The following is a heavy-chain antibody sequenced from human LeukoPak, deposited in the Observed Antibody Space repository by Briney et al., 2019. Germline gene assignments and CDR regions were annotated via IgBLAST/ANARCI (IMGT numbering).Heavy chain of an antibody. CDR2: IYSGGST. CDR1: EFSVGSNY. D-gene: IGHD4-23*01. CDR3: AKDCGNAPYFDY. V-gene: IGHV3-66*01. J-gene: IGHJ4*02. Sequence: GGSLRLSCAASEFSVGSNYMTWVRQAPGKGLEWVSLIYSGGSTYYADSVKGRFTISRDNSKNTLYLQMNSLRAEDTAVYYCAKDCGNAPYFDYWGQGTLVTVSS.